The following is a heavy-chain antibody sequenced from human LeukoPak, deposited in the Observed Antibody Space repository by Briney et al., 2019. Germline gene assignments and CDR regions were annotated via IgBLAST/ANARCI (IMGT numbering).Heavy chain of an antibody. Sequence: GGSLRLSCTGSGFIFSNFWMGWAREGPGKGLQWGASINRDGSEKHPVDSVKGRFTISRDNAKTSVYLHMTGLTVEDTAVYYCVRDVDIWGQGTLVTVSS. J-gene: IGHJ4*02. CDR3: VRDVDI. CDR1: GFIFSNFW. CDR2: INRDGSEK. D-gene: IGHD5-24*01. V-gene: IGHV3-7*01.